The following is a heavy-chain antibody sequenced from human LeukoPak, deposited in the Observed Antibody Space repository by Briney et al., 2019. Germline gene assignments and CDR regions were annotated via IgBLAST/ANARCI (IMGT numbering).Heavy chain of an antibody. Sequence: GGSLRLSCAASGFTFSTYGVHWVRQAPGQGLEWVAFIRYDGSNKYYADSVQGRFTVSRDNSKNTLYLQMNSLRAEDTAVYYCARGDSSGYSISDYWGQGTLVTVSS. CDR3: ARGDSSGYSISDY. J-gene: IGHJ4*02. CDR1: GFTFSTYG. D-gene: IGHD3-22*01. V-gene: IGHV3-30*02. CDR2: IRYDGSNK.